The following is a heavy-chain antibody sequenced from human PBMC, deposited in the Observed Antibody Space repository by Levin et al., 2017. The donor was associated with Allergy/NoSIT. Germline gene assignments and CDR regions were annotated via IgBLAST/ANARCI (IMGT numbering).Heavy chain of an antibody. J-gene: IGHJ4*02. Sequence: PSETLSLTCAVYGGSFSGYYWSWIRQPPGKGLEWIGEINHSGSTNYNPSLKSRVTISVDTSKNQFSLKLSSVTAADTAVYYCARLGFRDPRDYWGQGTLVTVSS. CDR2: INHSGST. V-gene: IGHV4-34*01. D-gene: IGHD3-10*01. CDR1: GGSFSGYY. CDR3: ARLGFRDPRDY.